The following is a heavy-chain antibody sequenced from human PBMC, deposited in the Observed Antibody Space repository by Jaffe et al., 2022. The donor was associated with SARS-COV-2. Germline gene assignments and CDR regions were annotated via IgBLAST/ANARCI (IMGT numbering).Heavy chain of an antibody. CDR3: ACGTSTWSNY. Sequence: EVQLVESGGGLVQPGGSLRLSCSASGLTFSSYWMHWVRQLPGKGLVWVSRINSDGSGTSYADSVKGRYTISRDNAKNTLYLQMNSLRAEDTAVYYCACGTSTWSNYWGQGTLVTVSS. J-gene: IGHJ4*02. CDR1: GLTFSSYW. D-gene: IGHD6-13*01. V-gene: IGHV3-74*01. CDR2: INSDGSGT.